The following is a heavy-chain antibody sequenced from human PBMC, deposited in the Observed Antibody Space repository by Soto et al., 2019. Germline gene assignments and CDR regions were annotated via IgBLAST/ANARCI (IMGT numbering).Heavy chain of an antibody. V-gene: IGHV3-7*04. CDR1: GFTFSSYW. Sequence: GGSLRLSCAASGFTFSSYWMSWVRQAPGKGLEWVANIKQDGSEKYYVDSVKGRFTISRDNAKNSLYLQMNSLRAEDTAVYYCARVSSGWYWSDSNYFDYWGQGTLVTVSS. D-gene: IGHD6-19*01. J-gene: IGHJ4*02. CDR3: ARVSSGWYWSDSNYFDY. CDR2: IKQDGSEK.